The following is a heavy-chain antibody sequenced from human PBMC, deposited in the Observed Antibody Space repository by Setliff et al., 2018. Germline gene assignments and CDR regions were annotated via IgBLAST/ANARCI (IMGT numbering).Heavy chain of an antibody. D-gene: IGHD1-1*01. CDR2: IFPADADT. CDR1: RDSFTNYW. Sequence: GESLKISCKESRDSFTNYWIIWVRQVPGKGLEWMGMIFPADADTRYNPSFKGQVTMSLDRSITTAADTAVYYCARTGTYRYFDYWGQGTRVTVSS. J-gene: IGHJ4*02. V-gene: IGHV5-51*01. CDR3: DY.